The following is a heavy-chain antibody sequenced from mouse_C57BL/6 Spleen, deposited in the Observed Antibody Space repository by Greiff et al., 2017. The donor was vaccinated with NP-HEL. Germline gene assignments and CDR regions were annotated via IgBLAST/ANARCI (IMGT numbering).Heavy chain of an antibody. CDR3: ARFDYGSGYDYAMDY. CDR1: GYSFTSYY. D-gene: IGHD1-1*01. V-gene: IGHV1-66*01. Sequence: QVQLKQSGPELVKPGASVKISCKASGYSFTSYYIHWVKQRPGQGLEWIGWIYPGSGNTKYNEKFKGKATLTADTSSSTAYMQLSSLTSEDSAVYYCARFDYGSGYDYAMDYWGQGTSVTVSS. J-gene: IGHJ4*01. CDR2: IYPGSGNT.